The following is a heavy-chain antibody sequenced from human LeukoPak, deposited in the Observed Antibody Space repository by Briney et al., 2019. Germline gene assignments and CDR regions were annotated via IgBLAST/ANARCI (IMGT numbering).Heavy chain of an antibody. CDR1: GFTFNNYW. V-gene: IGHV3-7*01. J-gene: IGHJ4*02. CDR3: ARDLRTPGFFDY. CDR2: IEQDGSEK. Sequence: GGSLRLSCAGSGFTFNNYWMNWVRQAPGKGLEWVANIEQDGSEKYYVDSVKSRFTISRDNAKNSLSLQMNSLRAEDTAVYYCARDLRTPGFFDYWGQGTLVTVSS.